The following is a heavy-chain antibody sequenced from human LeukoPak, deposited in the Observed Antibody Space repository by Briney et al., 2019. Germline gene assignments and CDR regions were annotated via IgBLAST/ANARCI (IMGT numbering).Heavy chain of an antibody. Sequence: GGSLRLSCAASGLSLSDNYMTWVRQAPGKGLEWVSVIYSGNTTYYADSVKGRITIARDKSKNTLNLQINRLRTEDTAVYYCARRIMVRGVSNWFGPWGQGTLVTVSS. V-gene: IGHV3-66*01. CDR1: GLSLSDNY. CDR3: ARRIMVRGVSNWFGP. J-gene: IGHJ5*02. CDR2: IYSGNTT. D-gene: IGHD3-10*01.